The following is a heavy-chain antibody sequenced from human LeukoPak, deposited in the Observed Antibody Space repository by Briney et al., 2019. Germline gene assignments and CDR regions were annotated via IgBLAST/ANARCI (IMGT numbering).Heavy chain of an antibody. CDR2: INQDGSKE. V-gene: IGHV3-7*01. Sequence: GGSLRLSCAASGFTFSNYWMTWVRQAPGKGLEWVAHINQDGSKEYYMDSVKARFTISRDNAKNSLSLQMNSLRAEDTAVYYCVRDGGVSGYDLLDYWGQGTLATVSS. J-gene: IGHJ4*02. CDR1: GFTFSNYW. D-gene: IGHD5-12*01. CDR3: VRDGGVSGYDLLDY.